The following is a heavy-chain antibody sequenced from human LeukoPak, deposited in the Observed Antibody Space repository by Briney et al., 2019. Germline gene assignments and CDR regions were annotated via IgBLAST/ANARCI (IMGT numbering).Heavy chain of an antibody. V-gene: IGHV3-7*01. J-gene: IGHJ5*02. CDR3: ARARILYYQGGNWFDP. CDR1: GFTFSSYW. D-gene: IGHD2-8*01. Sequence: PGGSLRLSCAASGFTFSSYWMSWVRQAPGKGLEWVANIKQDGSEKYYVDSVKGRFTISRDNAKNSLYLQMNSLRAEDTAVYYCARARILYYQGGNWFDPWGQGTLVTVSS. CDR2: IKQDGSEK.